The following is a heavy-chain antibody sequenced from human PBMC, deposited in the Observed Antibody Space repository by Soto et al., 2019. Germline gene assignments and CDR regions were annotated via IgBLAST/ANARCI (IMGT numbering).Heavy chain of an antibody. CDR1: GFTFGNYW. D-gene: IGHD3-16*01. Sequence: EVQLVESGGGLVQPGGSLRLSCAASGFTFGNYWMHWVRQAPGKGLVWVARINSDGSSTSYADSVKGRFTISRDNAKNTLYLQMNSLRAEDTAMYYCTKVISTVGGDFDSWGQGTLDTVSS. J-gene: IGHJ4*02. V-gene: IGHV3-74*01. CDR2: INSDGSST. CDR3: TKVISTVGGDFDS.